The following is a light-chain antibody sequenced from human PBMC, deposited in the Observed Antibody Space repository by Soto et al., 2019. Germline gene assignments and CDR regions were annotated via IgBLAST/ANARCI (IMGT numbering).Light chain of an antibody. Sequence: QSALTQPPSASGSPGQSVTISCTGTSSDVGGYNYVSWYQQHPGKAPKLMIYEVTKRPSGVPDHFSGSKSGNTASLTVSGLLAEDEADYSCSSYAGIGKVLGPGTKGPVL. V-gene: IGLV2-8*01. J-gene: IGLJ1*01. CDR3: SSYAGIGKV. CDR2: EVT. CDR1: SSDVGGYNY.